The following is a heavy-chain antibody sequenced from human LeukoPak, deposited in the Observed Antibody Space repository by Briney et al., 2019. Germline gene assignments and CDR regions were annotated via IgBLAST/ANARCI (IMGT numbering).Heavy chain of an antibody. V-gene: IGHV3-74*01. CDR1: GFTFSIYW. Sequence: PGGSLRLSCAASGFTFSIYWMHWVRQAPGKGLVWVPRINGDGSSTSYADSVKGRFTISRDNAKNTLYLQMNSLRVEDTAVYFCARPLYLIADYYAMDVWGQGTTVTVSS. J-gene: IGHJ6*02. D-gene: IGHD2-21*01. CDR3: ARPLYLIADYYAMDV. CDR2: INGDGSST.